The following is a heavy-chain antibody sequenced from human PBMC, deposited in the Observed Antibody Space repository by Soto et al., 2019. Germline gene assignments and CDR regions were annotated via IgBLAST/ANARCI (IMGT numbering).Heavy chain of an antibody. Sequence: ASVKVSCKASGYTFTSYGISWVRQAPGQGLEWMGWISAYNGNTNYAQKLQGRVTMTTDTSTSTAYMELRSLRSDDTAVYYCARDGGGSSFYYYYGMDVWGQGTTVTVS. V-gene: IGHV1-18*01. CDR3: ARDGGGSSFYYYYGMDV. D-gene: IGHD2-15*01. CDR1: GYTFTSYG. J-gene: IGHJ6*02. CDR2: ISAYNGNT.